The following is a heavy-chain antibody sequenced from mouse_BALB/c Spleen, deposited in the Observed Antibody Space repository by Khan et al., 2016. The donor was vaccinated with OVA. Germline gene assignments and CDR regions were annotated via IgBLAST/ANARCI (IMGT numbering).Heavy chain of an antibody. Sequence: EVQLQESGGDLVKTGGSLKLSCAASGFTFSTYGMSWVRQTPDTRLEWVATISSGGHYTYYIDSVKGRFTISRDNAKNILYLQMTSLRSEDTAMYYCARLAYYYNSEGFAYWGQGTLVTVSA. CDR2: ISSGGHYT. V-gene: IGHV5-6*01. CDR1: GFTFSTYG. J-gene: IGHJ3*01. D-gene: IGHD1-1*02. CDR3: ARLAYYYNSEGFAY.